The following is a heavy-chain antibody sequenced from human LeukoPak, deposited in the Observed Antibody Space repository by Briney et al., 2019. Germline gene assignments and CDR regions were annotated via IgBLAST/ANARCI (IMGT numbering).Heavy chain of an antibody. J-gene: IGHJ4*02. CDR1: GGSISSYY. CDR3: ARLVLGATAYFDC. Sequence: SETLSLTCTASGGSISSYYWTWIRQPPGKGLEWIGYIHYSGSTNYNPSLKNRVTISVDKSKNQFSLKLSSVTAADTAVYYCARLVLGATAYFDCWGQGTLVTVSS. CDR2: IHYSGST. D-gene: IGHD1-26*01. V-gene: IGHV4-59*08.